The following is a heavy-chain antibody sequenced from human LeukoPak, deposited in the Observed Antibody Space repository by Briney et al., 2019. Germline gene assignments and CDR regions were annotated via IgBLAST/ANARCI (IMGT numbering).Heavy chain of an antibody. Sequence: ASVKVSCKASGGTFSSYAISWVRQAPGQGLEWMGRIIPIFGTANYAQKFQGRVTITTDESTSTAYMELSSLRSGDTAVYYCARVGGHQGAYGDYPLGYWGQGTLVTVSS. V-gene: IGHV1-69*05. J-gene: IGHJ4*02. CDR2: IIPIFGTA. D-gene: IGHD4-17*01. CDR3: ARVGGHQGAYGDYPLGY. CDR1: GGTFSSYA.